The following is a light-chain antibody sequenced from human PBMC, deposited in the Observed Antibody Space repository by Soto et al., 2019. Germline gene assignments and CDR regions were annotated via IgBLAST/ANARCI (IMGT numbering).Light chain of an antibody. CDR1: QSVNTN. V-gene: IGKV3-11*01. CDR3: QQRSNWPPT. J-gene: IGKJ1*01. Sequence: EILMTQSPATLSVSPGERATLSCRASQSVNTNLAWYQQKPGQAPRLLIYDASTRATGIPARFSGSGSGTDFTLTITSLEPEDFAVYYCQQRSNWPPTFGQGTKV. CDR2: DAS.